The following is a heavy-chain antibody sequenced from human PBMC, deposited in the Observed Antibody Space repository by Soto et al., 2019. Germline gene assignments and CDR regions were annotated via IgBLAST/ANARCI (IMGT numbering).Heavy chain of an antibody. V-gene: IGHV4-61*01. J-gene: IGHJ5*02. D-gene: IGHD5-18*01. CDR1: GGSVSSDIYY. Sequence: QVQLQESGPGLVKPSETLSLTCTVSGGSVSSDIYYWSWIRQPPGKGLEWIGYIYYSGSTNSNPSPKSRVTILVDTSKNQFSLKLSSVTAADSAVYYCARAERAKAMVFSSVGHWFDPWGQGTLVTVSS. CDR3: ARAERAKAMVFSSVGHWFDP. CDR2: IYYSGST.